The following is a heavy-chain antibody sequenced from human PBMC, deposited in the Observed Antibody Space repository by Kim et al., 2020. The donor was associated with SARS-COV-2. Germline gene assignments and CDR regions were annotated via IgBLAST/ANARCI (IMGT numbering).Heavy chain of an antibody. CDR2: IFNTGSS. CDR1: GVSLAGNYY. J-gene: IGHJ4*02. Sequence: SETLFLTCTVSGVSLAGNYYWTWIRQSPGKGLEWIGYIFNTGSSDYNPSLKGRVAMSVDPSRNQFSLRLTSVTSADTAVYFCARGFTGYVSWGQGTLVTV. D-gene: IGHD5-12*01. V-gene: IGHV4-61*01. CDR3: ARGFTGYVS.